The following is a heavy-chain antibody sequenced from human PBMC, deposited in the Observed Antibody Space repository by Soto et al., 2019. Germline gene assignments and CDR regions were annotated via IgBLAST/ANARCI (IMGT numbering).Heavy chain of an antibody. D-gene: IGHD4-4*01. V-gene: IGHV4-34*10. Sequence: SATLSLTCAVYGGSFSGHSWTWIRQSPGKGLEWIGDINHSGRVNYSPSFRGQVTISADAAVNTAYLQWNSLKASDTAMYYCARQINYICDFWGQGTLVTVSS. CDR3: ARQINYICDF. CDR1: GGSFSGHS. CDR2: INHSGRV. J-gene: IGHJ4*02.